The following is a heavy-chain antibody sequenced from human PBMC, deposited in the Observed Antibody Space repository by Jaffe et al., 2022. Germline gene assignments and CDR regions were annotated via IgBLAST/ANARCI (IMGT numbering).Heavy chain of an antibody. CDR3: ARDFNLRRYPGYFDL. V-gene: IGHV4-34*02. CDR1: GGPFSGYY. CDR2: IHHSGST. D-gene: IGHD3-9*01. Sequence: QVQLQQWGAGLLKPSGTLSLTCAVYGGPFSGYYWTWVRQPPGRGLEYIGEIHHSGSTHYNPSLKSRVTISLDTSKNQFSLKLTSVTAADTAVYYCARDFNLRRYPGYFDLWGHGTLVTVSS. J-gene: IGHJ2*01.